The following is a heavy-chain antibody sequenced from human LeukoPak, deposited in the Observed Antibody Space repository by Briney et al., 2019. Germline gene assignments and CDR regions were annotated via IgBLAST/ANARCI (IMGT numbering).Heavy chain of an antibody. CDR3: ARGGSGSYYFDY. Sequence: GASVKVSCKASGYTFTGYYMHWVRQATGQGLEWMGWMNPNSGNTGYAQKFQGRVTMTRNTSISTAYMELSSLRSEDTAVYYCARGGSGSYYFDYWGQGTLVTVSS. D-gene: IGHD1-26*01. CDR2: MNPNSGNT. CDR1: GYTFTGYY. J-gene: IGHJ4*02. V-gene: IGHV1-8*02.